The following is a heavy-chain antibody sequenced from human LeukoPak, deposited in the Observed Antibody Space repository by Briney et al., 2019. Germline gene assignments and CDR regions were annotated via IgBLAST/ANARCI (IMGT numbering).Heavy chain of an antibody. D-gene: IGHD5-18*01. CDR1: KFTFSSYW. CDR3: ARNSPERGYSYGPLDNYFDY. J-gene: IGHJ4*02. V-gene: IGHV3-7*01. Sequence: HPGGSLRLSCAASKFTFSSYWTSWVRQAPGEGLEWVANIKQDGSEKYYVDSVKGRFTISRDNAKNSLYLQMNSLRAEDTAVYYCARNSPERGYSYGPLDNYFDYWGQGTLVAVSS. CDR2: IKQDGSEK.